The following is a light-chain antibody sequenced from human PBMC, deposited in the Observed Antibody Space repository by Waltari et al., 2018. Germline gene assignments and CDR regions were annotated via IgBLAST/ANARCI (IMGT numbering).Light chain of an antibody. J-gene: IGLJ3*02. CDR2: VNSDGSH. CDR1: SGHTSKA. CDR3: QTGGHGTWV. Sequence: QLVLTQSPSASAPLGASVKLTCTLSSGHTSKAIAWLQQQPEKGPRYLMNVNSDGSHIKGDEIPIRFSGSSSGAERYLTSSSLQSEDEADYYCQTGGHGTWVFGGGTKLTVL. V-gene: IGLV4-69*01.